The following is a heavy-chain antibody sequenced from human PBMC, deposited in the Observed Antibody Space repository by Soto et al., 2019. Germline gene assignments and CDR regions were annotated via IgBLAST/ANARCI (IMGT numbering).Heavy chain of an antibody. V-gene: IGHV1-69*13. CDR3: ARVGNGRSRTELSFDY. J-gene: IGHJ4*02. Sequence: GASVKVSCKASGGTFSSYAISRVRQAPGQGLEWMGGIIPIFGTANYAQKFQGRVTITADESTSTAYMELSSLRSEDTAVYYCARVGNGRSRTELSFDYWGQGTLVTVSS. CDR2: IIPIFGTA. D-gene: IGHD1-1*01. CDR1: GGTFSSYA.